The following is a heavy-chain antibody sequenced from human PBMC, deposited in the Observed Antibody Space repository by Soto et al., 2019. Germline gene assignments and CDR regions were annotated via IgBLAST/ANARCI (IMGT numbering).Heavy chain of an antibody. CDR2: INPNSGGT. D-gene: IGHD6-13*01. CDR1: GYTFTGYY. V-gene: IGHV1-2*04. Sequence: ASVRVSCKASGYTFTGYYMHWVRQAPGQGLEWMGWINPNSGGTNYAQKFQGWVTMTRDTSISTAYMELSRLRSDDTAVYYCARVRIAAAVTDAFDIWGQGTMVTVSS. J-gene: IGHJ3*02. CDR3: ARVRIAAAVTDAFDI.